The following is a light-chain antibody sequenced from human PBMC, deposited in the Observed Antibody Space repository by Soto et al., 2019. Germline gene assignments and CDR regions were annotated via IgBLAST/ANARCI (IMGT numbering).Light chain of an antibody. Sequence: EVVLTQSPATLYLSPGERATLSCRASQSIRNYLAWYQQKPGQAPRLLIYDASNRATGIPDRFSGDGSGTDFTLTISRLEPEDFAVYYCQQYGSSPGTFGQGTKVDI. CDR3: QQYGSSPGT. J-gene: IGKJ1*01. V-gene: IGKV3-20*01. CDR1: QSIRNY. CDR2: DAS.